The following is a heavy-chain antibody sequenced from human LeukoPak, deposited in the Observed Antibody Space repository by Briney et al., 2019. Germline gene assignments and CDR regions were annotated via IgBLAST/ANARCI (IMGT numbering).Heavy chain of an antibody. CDR2: IRPDGSEK. CDR3: AREVTRPLARYMDV. D-gene: IGHD2-21*02. V-gene: IGHV3-7*01. Sequence: GGSLRLSCAASGFTFSTHWMSWVRQAPGKGLEWVANIRPDGSEKYYVDSVKGRLTISRDNAKNSLYLQMNSLRGEDTAVYYCAREVTRPLARYMDVWGKGTTVTVSS. J-gene: IGHJ6*03. CDR1: GFTFSTHW.